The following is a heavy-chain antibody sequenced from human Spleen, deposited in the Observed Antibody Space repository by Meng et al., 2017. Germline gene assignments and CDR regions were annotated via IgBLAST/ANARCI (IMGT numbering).Heavy chain of an antibody. V-gene: IGHV4-34*02. CDR2: IHYSGST. CDR3: ARYVFDSSSLYSNWFDP. Sequence: QVQLQQWGAGLLKPSETLSLTCAVYGDSFSGYYWGWIRQLPGKGLEWIAYIHYSGSTYYSPSLKSRVTISVDTSKNQLSLKLSSMTAADTAVYYCARYVFDSSSLYSNWFDPWGQGTLVTVSS. J-gene: IGHJ5*02. CDR1: GDSFSGYY. D-gene: IGHD3-22*01.